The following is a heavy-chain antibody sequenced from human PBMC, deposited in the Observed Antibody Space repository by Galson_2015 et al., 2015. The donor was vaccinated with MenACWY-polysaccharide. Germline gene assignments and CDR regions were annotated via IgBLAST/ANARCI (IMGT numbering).Heavy chain of an antibody. D-gene: IGHD5-18*01. Sequence: ETLSLTCTVSGDSISNYYWSWIRQSPEKGLEWIGYIYYNGDTNYNPSLKSRLTMSMDTSKNQFSLNLRSVTAADTAVYYCAKPTRGYTYGFDYWSQGILVTVSS. CDR1: GDSISNYY. CDR2: IYYNGDT. J-gene: IGHJ4*02. CDR3: AKPTRGYTYGFDY. V-gene: IGHV4-59*08.